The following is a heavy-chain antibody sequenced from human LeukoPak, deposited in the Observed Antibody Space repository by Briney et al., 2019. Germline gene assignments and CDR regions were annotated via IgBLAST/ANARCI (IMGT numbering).Heavy chain of an antibody. Sequence: ASVKVSCKASGYTFTGYYMHWVRQAPGQGLEWMGGFDPEDGETIYAQKFQGRVTMTEDTSTDTAYMELSSLRSEDTAVYYCARNLVVVTAINWFDPWGQGTLVTVSS. V-gene: IGHV1-24*01. CDR2: FDPEDGET. D-gene: IGHD2-21*02. CDR3: ARNLVVVTAINWFDP. J-gene: IGHJ5*02. CDR1: GYTFTGYY.